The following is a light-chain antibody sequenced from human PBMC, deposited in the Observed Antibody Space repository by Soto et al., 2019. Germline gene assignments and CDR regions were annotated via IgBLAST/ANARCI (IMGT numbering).Light chain of an antibody. J-gene: IGKJ4*01. CDR3: QQRSNWPAIT. CDR1: QRVSSY. V-gene: IGKV3-11*01. CDR2: DAS. Sequence: EIVLTQSPATLSLSPGERATLSCRASQRVSSYLAWYQQKPGQAPRLLIYDASNRATGIPARFSGSGSGTDFTLTISSLEPEDFAVYYCQQRSNWPAITVGGGTKVEIK.